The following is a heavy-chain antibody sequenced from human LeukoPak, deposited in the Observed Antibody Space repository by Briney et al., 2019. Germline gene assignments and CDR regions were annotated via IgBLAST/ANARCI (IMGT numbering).Heavy chain of an antibody. D-gene: IGHD3-22*01. V-gene: IGHV1-2*02. J-gene: IGHJ4*02. CDR3: ATPHTMIVA. CDR1: GYTFTDFY. Sequence: ASARVSCKASGYTFTDFYIHWVRQAPGQGLEWLGWINPQDGGTQSAQKFQGRVRLTRDTSTTTAYMELRSLRSDDTAVYYCATPHTMIVAWGQGTLVTVSS. CDR2: INPQDGGT.